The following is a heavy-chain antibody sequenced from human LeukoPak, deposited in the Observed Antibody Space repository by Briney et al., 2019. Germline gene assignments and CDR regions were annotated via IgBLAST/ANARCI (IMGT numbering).Heavy chain of an antibody. CDR2: INEDGSTT. J-gene: IGHJ4*02. V-gene: IGHV3-74*01. CDR1: GFIFSSNW. D-gene: IGHD1-26*01. Sequence: TGGSLRLSCAASGFIFSSNWMHWVRQAPGKGLVWVSRINEDGSTTNHADSVKGRFTISRDNAKNTLYMQMNSLRAEDTAVYYCVRDLGGRSGYWGQGTLVTVSS. CDR3: VRDLGGRSGY.